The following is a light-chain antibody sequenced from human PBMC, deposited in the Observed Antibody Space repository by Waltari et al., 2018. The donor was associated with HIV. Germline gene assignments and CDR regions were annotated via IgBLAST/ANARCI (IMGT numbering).Light chain of an antibody. Sequence: EIVLTQSPDTLSLSPGERATLSCWASPSVRSSLAWYKQKPAQPPTLLLYGASNTATAIPARLSGSGSGTDFTLPINGLEAEDAATYYCHQVNFFPLTFGPGTKVEIK. J-gene: IGKJ3*01. CDR1: PSVRSS. CDR3: HQVNFFPLT. CDR2: GAS. V-gene: IGKV3-11*01.